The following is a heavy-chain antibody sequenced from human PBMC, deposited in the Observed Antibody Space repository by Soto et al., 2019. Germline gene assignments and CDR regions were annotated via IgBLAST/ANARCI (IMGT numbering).Heavy chain of an antibody. CDR1: GFSFSTYD. CDR2: ISGGSSRI. V-gene: IGHV3-48*02. Sequence: EVQLVESGGGLVQPGGSLRLSCAASGFSFSTYDMNWVRQAPGKGLEWVSYISGGSSRIFYADSVKGRFTISRANAKNSLYLQMNSLRDEDTGVYYCARVIYGGWSTIKDYYYYAMDVWGQGTTVTVSS. CDR3: ARVIYGGWSTIKDYYYYAMDV. D-gene: IGHD5-12*01. J-gene: IGHJ6*02.